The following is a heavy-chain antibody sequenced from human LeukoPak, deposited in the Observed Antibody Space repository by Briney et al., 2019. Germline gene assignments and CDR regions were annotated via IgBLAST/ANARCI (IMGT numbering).Heavy chain of an antibody. CDR1: GYTFTSYY. CDR2: INPSGGST. J-gene: IGHJ4*02. V-gene: IGHV1-46*01. CDR3: ARARRPSWIQLWSPFDY. D-gene: IGHD5-18*01. Sequence: GASVKVSCKASGYTFTSYYMHWVRQAPGQGLEWMGIINPSGGSTSYAQKFQGRVTMTRDMSTSTVYMELSSLRSEDTAVYYCARARRPSWIQLWSPFDYWGQGTLVTVSS.